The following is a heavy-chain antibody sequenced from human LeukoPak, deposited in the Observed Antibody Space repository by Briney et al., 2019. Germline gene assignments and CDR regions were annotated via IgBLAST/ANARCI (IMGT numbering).Heavy chain of an antibody. CDR2: ISYGGSNK. CDR1: GFTFSSYG. V-gene: IGHV3-30*18. J-gene: IGHJ4*02. CDR3: AKEWLLLGTTSYYFDY. D-gene: IGHD3-22*01. Sequence: GRSLRLSCAASGFTFSSYGMHWVRQAPGKGLEWVAVISYGGSNKYYADSVKGRFTISRDNSKNTPYLQMNSLRAEDTAVYYCAKEWLLLGTTSYYFDYWGQGTLVTVSS.